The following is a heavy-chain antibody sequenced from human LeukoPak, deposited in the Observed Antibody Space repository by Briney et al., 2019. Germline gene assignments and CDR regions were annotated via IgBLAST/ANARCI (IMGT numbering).Heavy chain of an antibody. Sequence: SGGSLRLSCAASGFTFSRSDMHWVRQVTGKGLEWVSGIGTSGDTFYPDSVKGRFTISRDNGKNSSHLQMSSLRVGDTAVYYCARTRITPGVQGLQMRHFDSWGQGTLVTVSS. J-gene: IGHJ4*02. CDR2: IGTSGDT. CDR3: ARTRITPGVQGLQMRHFDS. V-gene: IGHV3-13*01. D-gene: IGHD3-16*01. CDR1: GFTFSRSD.